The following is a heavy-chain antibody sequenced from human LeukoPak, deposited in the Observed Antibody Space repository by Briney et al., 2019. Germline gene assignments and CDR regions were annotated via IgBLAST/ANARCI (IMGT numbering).Heavy chain of an antibody. J-gene: IGHJ4*02. V-gene: IGHV3-21*01. CDR3: ARARYDSSGYYPILDY. Sequence: GGSLRLSCAASGFTFSSYSMNWVRQAPGKGLEWVSSISSSSSYIYYADSVKGRFTISRDNAKNSLYLQMNSLRAEDTAAYYCARARYDSSGYYPILDYWGQGTLVTASS. CDR2: ISSSSSYI. D-gene: IGHD3-22*01. CDR1: GFTFSSYS.